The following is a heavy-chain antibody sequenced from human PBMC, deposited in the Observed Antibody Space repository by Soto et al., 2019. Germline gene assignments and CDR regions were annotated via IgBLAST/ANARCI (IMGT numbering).Heavy chain of an antibody. CDR2: ISSNSETT. CDR3: AKDMKWGGMTTIRYFDS. Sequence: EMQLVESGGGLVQPGRSLRLSCVGSGFIADDYAMHWVRQPPGKGLEWVSGISSNSETTNYADSVKGRFTISRDNAKNSLFLQMNSLRPEDTALYYCAKDMKWGGMTTIRYFDSWGQGTLVTVSS. V-gene: IGHV3-9*02. CDR1: GFIADDYA. D-gene: IGHD4-17*01. J-gene: IGHJ4*02.